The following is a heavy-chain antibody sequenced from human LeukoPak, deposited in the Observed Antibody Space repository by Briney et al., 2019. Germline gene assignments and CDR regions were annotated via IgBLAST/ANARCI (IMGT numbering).Heavy chain of an antibody. CDR1: GFTFSSYA. D-gene: IGHD4-17*01. CDR3: AKDSTVTTGWFDP. J-gene: IGHJ5*02. Sequence: GSLSLSCAASGFTFSSYAMSWVRPAPGKGLEWVSAISGSGGSTYYADSVKGRFTISRDNSKNTLYLQMNSLRAEDTAVYYCAKDSTVTTGWFDPWGQGTLVTVS. CDR2: ISGSGGST. V-gene: IGHV3-23*01.